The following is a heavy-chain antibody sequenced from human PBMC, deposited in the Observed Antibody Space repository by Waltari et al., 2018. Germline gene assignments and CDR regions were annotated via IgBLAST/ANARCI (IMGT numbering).Heavy chain of an antibody. J-gene: IGHJ5*02. D-gene: IGHD3-10*01. CDR1: GGYISTHF. Sequence: QVQLQESGPGLVKPSATLSLICSVSGGYISTHFWGWIRQPPGKTLEWIGNIYSSGSTNYNPSLTSRVTISLDMSKNQFSLKLRSVSAADTAVYYCARASYGSGSSWFDPWGQGNLVTVSS. CDR2: IYSSGST. V-gene: IGHV4-59*11. CDR3: ARASYGSGSSWFDP.